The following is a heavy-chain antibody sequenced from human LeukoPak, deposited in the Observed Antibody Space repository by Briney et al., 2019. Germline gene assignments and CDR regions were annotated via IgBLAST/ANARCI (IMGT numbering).Heavy chain of an antibody. J-gene: IGHJ4*02. Sequence: PGGSLRLSCAVSGFSFSSYSMNWVRQAPGKGLEWVSYISSGSSTIYYADSVKGRFTISRDNAKNSLYLQMSSLRDEDTAVYYCARDKNWNDSNFDYWGQGTLVTVSS. V-gene: IGHV3-48*02. D-gene: IGHD1-1*01. CDR3: ARDKNWNDSNFDY. CDR2: ISSGSSTI. CDR1: GFSFSSYS.